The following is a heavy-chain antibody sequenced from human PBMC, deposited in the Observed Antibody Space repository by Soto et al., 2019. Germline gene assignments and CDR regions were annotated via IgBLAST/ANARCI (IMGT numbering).Heavy chain of an antibody. Sequence: SETLSLTCTVSGGSISRYYWSWIRQPPGKGLEWIGYIYYSGSTNYNPSLKSRVTISVDTSKNQFSLKLSSVTAADTAVYYCARGIEAAAGPFDYWGQGTLVTVSS. CDR3: ARGIEAAAGPFDY. D-gene: IGHD6-13*01. CDR1: GGSISRYY. J-gene: IGHJ4*02. V-gene: IGHV4-59*01. CDR2: IYYSGST.